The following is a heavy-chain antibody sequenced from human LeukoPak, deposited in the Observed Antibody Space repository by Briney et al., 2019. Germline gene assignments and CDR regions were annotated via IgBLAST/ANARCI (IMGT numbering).Heavy chain of an antibody. CDR2: IYYSGST. D-gene: IGHD3-9*01. Sequence: SETLSLTCTVSGGSVSSGSYYWSWIRQPPGKGLEWIGYIYYSGSTNYNPSLKSRVTISVDTSKNQFSLKLSSVTAADTAVYYCARVYLSGHDYWGQGTLVTVSS. V-gene: IGHV4-61*01. CDR3: ARVYLSGHDY. CDR1: GGSVSSGSYY. J-gene: IGHJ4*02.